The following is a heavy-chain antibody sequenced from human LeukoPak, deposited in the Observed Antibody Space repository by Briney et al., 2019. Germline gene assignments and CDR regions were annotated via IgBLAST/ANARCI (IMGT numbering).Heavy chain of an antibody. J-gene: IGHJ4*02. CDR1: GGSISSGSYY. D-gene: IGHD3-22*01. V-gene: IGHV4-61*02. CDR3: ARGYYDSSGYEL. CDR2: IYTSGST. Sequence: SQTLSLTCTVSGGSISSGSYYWSWIRQPAGKGLEWIGRIYTSGSTNYNPSLKSRVTISVDTSKNQFSLKLSSVTAADTAVYYCARGYYDSSGYELWGQGTQVTVSS.